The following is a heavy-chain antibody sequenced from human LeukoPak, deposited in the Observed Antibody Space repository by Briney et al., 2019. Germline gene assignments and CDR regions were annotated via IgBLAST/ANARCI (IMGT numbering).Heavy chain of an antibody. J-gene: IGHJ5*02. CDR3: ARAGCSGGSCYFGNWFDP. CDR2: ISYDGSNK. V-gene: IGHV3-30*04. CDR1: GFTFSSYA. D-gene: IGHD2-15*01. Sequence: PGGSLRLSCAASGFTFSSYAMHWVRQAPGKGLEWVAVISYDGSNKYYADSVKGRFTISRDNSKNTLYLQMNSLGAEDTAVYYCARAGCSGGSCYFGNWFDPWGQGTLVTVSS.